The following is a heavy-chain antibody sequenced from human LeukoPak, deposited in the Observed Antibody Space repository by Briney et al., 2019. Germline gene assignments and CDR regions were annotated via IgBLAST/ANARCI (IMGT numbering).Heavy chain of an antibody. V-gene: IGHV4-38-2*02. CDR3: ARAHYDSSGYYPTHYYYYYMDV. Sequence: SETLSLTCTVSGYSITSGYYWGWIRQPPGKGLEWIGSIYHTGSTNYNPSLKSRVTISVDTSKNQFSLKLSSVTAADTAVYYCARAHYDSSGYYPTHYYYYYMDVWGKGTTVTVSS. CDR1: GYSITSGYY. J-gene: IGHJ6*03. CDR2: IYHTGST. D-gene: IGHD3-22*01.